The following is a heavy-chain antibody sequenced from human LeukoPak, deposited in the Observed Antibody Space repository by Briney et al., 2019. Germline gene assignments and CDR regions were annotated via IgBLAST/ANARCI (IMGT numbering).Heavy chain of an antibody. D-gene: IGHD3-16*01. CDR1: GFTFSSYW. Sequence: GGSLRLSCAASGFTFSSYWMSWVRQAPGKGLEWVANIKKDGSEKYYVDSVKGRFTISRDNAENSLYLQMNSLRVEDTAVYYCARDPEGDGGVTLDCWGQGTLVTVSS. J-gene: IGHJ4*02. CDR2: IKKDGSEK. CDR3: ARDPEGDGGVTLDC. V-gene: IGHV3-7*01.